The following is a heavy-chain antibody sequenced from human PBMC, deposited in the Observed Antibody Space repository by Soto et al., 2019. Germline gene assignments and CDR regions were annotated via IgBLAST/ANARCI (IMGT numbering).Heavy chain of an antibody. J-gene: IGHJ4*02. CDR3: ARAPNILTVKYYFDY. D-gene: IGHD3-9*01. Sequence: QVQLVQSGAEVKKPGSSVKVSCKASGGTFSSYSINWVRQAPGQGLEWMGGIIPIFGTANNAQKFQGRVTITADESATTVYMELSSLRSEDRAVYYCARAPNILTVKYYFDYWGQGTLVTVSS. CDR1: GGTFSSYS. CDR2: IIPIFGTA. V-gene: IGHV1-69*01.